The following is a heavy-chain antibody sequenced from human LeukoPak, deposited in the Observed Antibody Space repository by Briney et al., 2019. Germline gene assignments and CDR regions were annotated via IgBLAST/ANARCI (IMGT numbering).Heavy chain of an antibody. D-gene: IGHD2-15*01. Sequence: ASVKVSCKASGYTFTSHYIHWVRQAPGQGLEWMGIINPGGGTTTYAQKFQGRVTMTRDTSTSTVNMELSSLRSEDTAVCYCARGEAYCSGGRCYPFDYWGQGTLVTVSS. CDR1: GYTFTSHY. CDR3: ARGEAYCSGGRCYPFDY. V-gene: IGHV1-46*01. J-gene: IGHJ4*02. CDR2: INPGGGTT.